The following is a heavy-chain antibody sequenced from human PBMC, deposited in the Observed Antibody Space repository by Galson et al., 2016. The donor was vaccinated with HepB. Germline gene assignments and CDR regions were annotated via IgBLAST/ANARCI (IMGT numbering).Heavy chain of an antibody. D-gene: IGHD2-15*01. CDR2: IYWDDDK. J-gene: IGHJ5*02. CDR3: AHSPPDIVGGGDWFDP. V-gene: IGHV2-5*02. Sequence: PALVKPTQILTLTCTFSGFSLTTTGVGVGWIRQPPGKALEWLGIIYWDDDKHYSPSLKTRVTITKDTSKDQVVLTMTNMDPLDTATYFCAHSPPDIVGGGDWFDPWGQGIPVTVSS. CDR1: GFSLTTTGVG.